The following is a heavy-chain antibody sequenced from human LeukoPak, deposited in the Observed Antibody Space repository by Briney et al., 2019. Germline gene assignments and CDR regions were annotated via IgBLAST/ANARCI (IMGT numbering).Heavy chain of an antibody. CDR3: AREGLAGLAVAYDY. CDR1: GDSFSSNSAA. V-gene: IGHV6-1*01. Sequence: SQTLSLTCAISGDSFSSNSAAWNWIRQSPSRGLKWLGRTYYRSKWYNDYAVSVKSRITINPDTSKNQFSLQLNSVTPEDTAVYYCAREGLAGLAVAYDYWGQGTLVTVSS. J-gene: IGHJ4*02. CDR2: TYYRSKWYN. D-gene: IGHD6-19*01.